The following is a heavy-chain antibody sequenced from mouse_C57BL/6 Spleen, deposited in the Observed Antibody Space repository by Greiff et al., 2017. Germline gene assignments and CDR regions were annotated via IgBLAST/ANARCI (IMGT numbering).Heavy chain of an antibody. J-gene: IGHJ3*01. CDR1: GYTFTSYW. Sequence: VQLQQPGAELVKPGASVKLSCKASGYTFTSYWMHWVKQRPGRGLEWIGRIVTNSGGPKYNEKFKSKATMTVDNPSSTAYMQLSSLTSEDSAVYYCARSVYYDYGEGYWGQGTLVTVSA. CDR2: IVTNSGGP. V-gene: IGHV1-72*01. D-gene: IGHD2-4*01. CDR3: ARSVYYDYGEGY.